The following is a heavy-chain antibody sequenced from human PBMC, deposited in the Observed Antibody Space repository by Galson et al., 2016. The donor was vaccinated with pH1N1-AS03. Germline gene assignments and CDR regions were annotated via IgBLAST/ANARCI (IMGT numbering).Heavy chain of an antibody. CDR1: GYKFTNYW. CDR3: ARRVSYTGSYPLDY. Sequence: QSGAEVKKPGESLKISCKGSGYKFTNYWTGWVRQMPGQGLEWMGSIYPGDSDTRYSPSFQGQVTISAEKSISTAYLQWSSLKASDTAMYYCARRVSYTGSYPLDYWGQGTLVTVSS. CDR2: IYPGDSDT. J-gene: IGHJ4*02. V-gene: IGHV5-51*01. D-gene: IGHD1-26*01.